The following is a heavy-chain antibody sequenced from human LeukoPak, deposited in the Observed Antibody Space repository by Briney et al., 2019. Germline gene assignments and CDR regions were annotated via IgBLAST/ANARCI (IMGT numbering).Heavy chain of an antibody. CDR3: ASQGDSNTYYSMDY. J-gene: IGHJ4*02. D-gene: IGHD3-22*01. CDR1: GYSFTSYW. CDR2: IDPSDSFI. V-gene: IGHV5-10-1*01. Sequence: GESLKISCKGSGYSFTSYWITWVRQMPGKGLEWMGRIDPSDSFINYSPSFRGHVTISAGKSISTAYLQWSSLKASDTAMYYCASQGDSNTYYSMDYWGQGTLVTVSS.